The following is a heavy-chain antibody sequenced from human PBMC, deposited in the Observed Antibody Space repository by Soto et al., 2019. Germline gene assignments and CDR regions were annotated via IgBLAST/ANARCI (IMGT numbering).Heavy chain of an antibody. CDR2: INHTGST. J-gene: IGHJ4*02. CDR1: GGSFSGYS. Sequence: SETLSLTCAVYGGSFSGYSWTWIRQPPGTGLEWIGEINHTGSTNYNPSLKSRVTISVDTSKNQFSLKLTSVTAADTAVYYCARTLPNRQLFDSWSQGTLVTAPQ. CDR3: ARTLPNRQLFDS. V-gene: IGHV4-34*01. D-gene: IGHD1-1*01.